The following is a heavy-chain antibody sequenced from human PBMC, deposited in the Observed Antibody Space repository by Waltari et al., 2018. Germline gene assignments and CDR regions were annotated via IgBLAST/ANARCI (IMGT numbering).Heavy chain of an antibody. V-gene: IGHV4-39*07. CDR3: AKFDSSGYYSSWDYFDY. J-gene: IGHJ4*02. Sequence: QLQLQESGPGLVKPSETLSLTCTVSGGSISSSSYYWGWIRQPPGKGLEWIGSIYYSGRTDYTPSLKSRVTISVDTSKNQFSLKLSSVTAADTAVYYCAKFDSSGYYSSWDYFDYWGQGTLVTVSS. CDR2: IYYSGRT. D-gene: IGHD3-22*01. CDR1: GGSISSSSYY.